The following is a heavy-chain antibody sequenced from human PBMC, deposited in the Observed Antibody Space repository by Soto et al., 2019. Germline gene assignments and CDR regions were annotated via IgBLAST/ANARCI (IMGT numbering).Heavy chain of an antibody. D-gene: IGHD3-22*01. V-gene: IGHV5-51*01. CDR3: AIPAPDYYDSSGYYYFDY. CDR2: IYPGDSDT. CDR1: GYSFTSYW. Sequence: GESLKISCKGSGYSFTSYWIGWVRQMPGKGLEWMGIIYPGDSDTRYSPSFQGQVTISADKSISTAYLQWSSLKASDTAMYYCAIPAPDYYDSSGYYYFDYWGQGTLVTVSS. J-gene: IGHJ4*02.